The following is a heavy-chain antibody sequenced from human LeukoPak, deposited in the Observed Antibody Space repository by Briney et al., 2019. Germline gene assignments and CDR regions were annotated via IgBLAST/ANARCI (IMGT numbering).Heavy chain of an antibody. J-gene: IGHJ5*02. Sequence: PSETLSLTCTVSGGSINSYYWSWIRQPPGKGLEWIGYIYYSGSTNYNPSLKSRVTISVDTSKNQFSLKLSSVTAADTAVYYCARLFVTRGFDPWGQGTLVTVSS. CDR2: IYYSGST. D-gene: IGHD4-17*01. V-gene: IGHV4-59*01. CDR1: GGSINSYY. CDR3: ARLFVTRGFDP.